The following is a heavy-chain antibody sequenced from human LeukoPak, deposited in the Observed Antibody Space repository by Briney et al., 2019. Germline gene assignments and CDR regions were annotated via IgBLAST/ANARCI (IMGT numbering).Heavy chain of an antibody. V-gene: IGHV3-30*02. D-gene: IGHD3-16*01. CDR1: GFTFSNYV. CDR3: ARGALRLDY. J-gene: IGHJ4*02. Sequence: GGSLRLSCAASGFTFSNYVMHWVRQAPGKGLEWVASIRYDGSNEYYADSVKGRFTISRDNAKNSLYLQMNSLRAEDTAVYYCARGALRLDYWGQGTLVTVSS. CDR2: IRYDGSNE.